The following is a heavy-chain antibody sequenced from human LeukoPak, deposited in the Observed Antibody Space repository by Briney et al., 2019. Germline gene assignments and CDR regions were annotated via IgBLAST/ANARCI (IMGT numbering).Heavy chain of an antibody. D-gene: IGHD6-13*01. Sequence: SVKVSCKASGGTFSSYAISWVRQAPGQGLEWMGRIIPIFGTANYAQKFQGRVTITTDESTSTAYMELSSLRSEDTAVYYCARAGSPSIAAAGDFDYWGQGTLVTVSS. CDR2: IIPIFGTA. CDR3: ARAGSPSIAAAGDFDY. CDR1: GGTFSSYA. J-gene: IGHJ4*02. V-gene: IGHV1-69*05.